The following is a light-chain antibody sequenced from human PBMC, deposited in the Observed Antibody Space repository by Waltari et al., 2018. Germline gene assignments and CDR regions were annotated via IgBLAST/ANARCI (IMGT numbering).Light chain of an antibody. CDR2: EAS. CDR3: QQFNDWPRT. V-gene: IGKV3-15*01. Sequence: EVVMTQSPATLSVSQGERATLSCRASQSISINRVWYQQRPGHAPRLLIYEASMRATDIPARFSGIGSGTEFTLTISSVQSEDAAVYYCQQFNDWPRTFGQGTKVEIK. CDR1: QSISIN. J-gene: IGKJ1*01.